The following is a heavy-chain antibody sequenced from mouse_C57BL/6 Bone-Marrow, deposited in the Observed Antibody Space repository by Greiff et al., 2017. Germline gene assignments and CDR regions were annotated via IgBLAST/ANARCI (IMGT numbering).Heavy chain of an antibody. D-gene: IGHD2-3*01. CDR3: ARWLLRWYFDV. CDR2: ISSGSSTI. J-gene: IGHJ1*03. Sequence: VKVEESGGGLVKPGGSLKLSCAASGFTFSDYGMHWVRQAPEKGLEWVAYISSGSSTIYYADTVKGRFTISRDNAKNTLFLQMTSLRSEDTAMYYCARWLLRWYFDVWGTGTTVTVSS. V-gene: IGHV5-17*01. CDR1: GFTFSDYG.